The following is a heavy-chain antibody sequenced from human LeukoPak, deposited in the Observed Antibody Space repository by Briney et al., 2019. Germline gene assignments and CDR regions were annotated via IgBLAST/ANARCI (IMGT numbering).Heavy chain of an antibody. V-gene: IGHV4-34*01. D-gene: IGHD1-26*01. CDR3: ARGQSIVGATGDY. Sequence: SETLSLSCAVYGGSFSGYYWSWIRQHPGKGLEWLGEINHSGSTNYNPSLKSRVTMSVDTSKNQFSLKLSSVTAADTAVYYCARGQSIVGATGDYWGQGTLVTVSS. CDR2: INHSGST. CDR1: GGSFSGYY. J-gene: IGHJ4*02.